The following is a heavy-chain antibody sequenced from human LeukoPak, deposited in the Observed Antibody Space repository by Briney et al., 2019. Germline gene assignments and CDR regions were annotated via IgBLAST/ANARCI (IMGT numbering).Heavy chain of an antibody. CDR3: AKDFQCSSTRCSPY. J-gene: IGHJ4*02. CDR1: GFTFSSYG. D-gene: IGHD2-2*01. CDR2: IRYDGSNK. Sequence: PGGSLRLSCAASGFTFSSYGMHWVRQAPGKGLEWVAFIRYDGSNKYYADSVKGRFTISRDNSKNTLYLQMNSLRAEDTAVYYCAKDFQCSSTRCSPYWGQGTLVTVSS. V-gene: IGHV3-30*02.